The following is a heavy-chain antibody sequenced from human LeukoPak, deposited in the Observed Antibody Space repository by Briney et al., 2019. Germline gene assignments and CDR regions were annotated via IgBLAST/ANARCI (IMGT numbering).Heavy chain of an antibody. CDR3: ARESGKFDY. Sequence: GGSLRLSCVASGLPIANFAMNWVRQAPGKGLEWVSLIRGDGVSTFYEDSVKGRFSISRDNRKNSLSLEMNSLRTEDTAMYYCARESGKFDYWGQGTLVAVSS. CDR2: IRGDGVST. CDR1: GLPIANFA. J-gene: IGHJ4*02. V-gene: IGHV3-43*02.